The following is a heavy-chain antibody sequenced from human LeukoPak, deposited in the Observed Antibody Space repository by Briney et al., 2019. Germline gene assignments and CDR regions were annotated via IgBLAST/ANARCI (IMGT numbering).Heavy chain of an antibody. Sequence: GGSLRLSCAASGFTFSSYAMSWVRQAPGKGREWVSAISGSGASTYYAYSVKGGFTISTDNSKNTLYLQMNSLRDEDTAVYYCAKSRGGVRELFPHAPWGQGTLVTVSS. D-gene: IGHD3-10*01. CDR3: AKSRGGVRELFPHAP. CDR2: ISGSGAST. CDR1: GFTFSSYA. V-gene: IGHV3-23*01. J-gene: IGHJ5*02.